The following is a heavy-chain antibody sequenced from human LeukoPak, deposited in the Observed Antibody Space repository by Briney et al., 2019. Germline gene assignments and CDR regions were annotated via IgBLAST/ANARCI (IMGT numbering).Heavy chain of an antibody. D-gene: IGHD4-17*01. J-gene: IGHJ1*01. Sequence: SDTLSLTCTVSGGSISSSSYYWGWIRQPPGKGLEWIGNIYYSGSPYYNPSLKSRVTISVDTSKNQISLKLSSVTAADTAVYYCARTRNYGDYYFQYWGQGTLVTVSS. CDR3: ARTRNYGDYYFQY. CDR1: GGSISSSSYY. V-gene: IGHV4-39*01. CDR2: IYYSGSP.